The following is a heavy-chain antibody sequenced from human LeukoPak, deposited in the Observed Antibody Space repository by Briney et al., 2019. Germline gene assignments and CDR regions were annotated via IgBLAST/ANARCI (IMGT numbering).Heavy chain of an antibody. CDR2: INPNSCGT. CDR3: ARSPDILTGENFDY. Sequence: GASVKVSCKASGYTFTGYYMHWVRQAPGQGLEWMGWINPNSCGTNYAQKFQGRVTMTRDTSISTAYMELSRLRADDTAVYYCARSPDILTGENFDYWGQGTLVTVSS. J-gene: IGHJ4*02. D-gene: IGHD3-9*01. CDR1: GYTFTGYY. V-gene: IGHV1-2*02.